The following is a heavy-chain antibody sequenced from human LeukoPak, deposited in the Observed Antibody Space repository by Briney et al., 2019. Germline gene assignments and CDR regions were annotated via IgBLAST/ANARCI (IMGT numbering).Heavy chain of an antibody. CDR1: GGSISSSSDQ. Sequence: SETLSLTCTVSGGSISSSSDQWGWFRQTPGQGLEWLGNLHSGGTTYYNPSLKSRVTISADTSQNQFSLKLSSVTAADTAVYYCARWAVVGATKGFDYWGQGTLVTVSS. CDR3: ARWAVVGATKGFDY. J-gene: IGHJ4*02. CDR2: LHSGGTT. V-gene: IGHV4-39*07. D-gene: IGHD1-26*01.